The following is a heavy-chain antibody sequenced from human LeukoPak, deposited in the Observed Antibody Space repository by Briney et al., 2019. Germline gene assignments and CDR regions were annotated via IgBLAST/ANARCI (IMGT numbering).Heavy chain of an antibody. CDR3: ARGIVGALYYFDY. CDR1: RYTFTDYY. Sequence: ASVKVSCKASRYTFTDYYLHWVRQAPGQGLEWMGWINPNSGGTNYAQKFQGKVTMTRDTSISTAYMELSRLSSDDTAVYYCARGIVGALYYFDYRGQGTLVTVSS. V-gene: IGHV1-2*02. J-gene: IGHJ4*02. CDR2: INPNSGGT. D-gene: IGHD1-26*01.